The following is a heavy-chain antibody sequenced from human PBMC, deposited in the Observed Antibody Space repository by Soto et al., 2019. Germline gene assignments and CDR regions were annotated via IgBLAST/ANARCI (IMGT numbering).Heavy chain of an antibody. J-gene: IGHJ4*02. D-gene: IGHD3-9*01. CDR3: ARRAGGYFDWLLSAPLDY. V-gene: IGHV3-30-3*01. Sequence: GGSLRLSCAASGFTFSSYAMHWVRQAPGKGLEWVAVISYDGSNKYYADSVKGRFTISRDNSKNTLYLQMNSLRAEDTAVYYFARRAGGYFDWLLSAPLDYWGQGTLVTVS. CDR2: ISYDGSNK. CDR1: GFTFSSYA.